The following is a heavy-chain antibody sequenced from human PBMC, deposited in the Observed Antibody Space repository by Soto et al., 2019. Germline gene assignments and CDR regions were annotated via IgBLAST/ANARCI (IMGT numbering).Heavy chain of an antibody. J-gene: IGHJ2*01. Sequence: EVQLVESGGGLVQPGRSLRLSCAASGFTFDDYAMHWVRQAPGKGLEWVSGISWNSGSIGYADSVKGRFTISRDNAKNSLYLQMNSLRAEDTALYYCAKATVHLLGYCSGGSSYRWYFDLWGRGTLVTVSS. D-gene: IGHD2-15*01. V-gene: IGHV3-9*01. CDR1: GFTFDDYA. CDR3: AKATVHLLGYCSGGSSYRWYFDL. CDR2: ISWNSGSI.